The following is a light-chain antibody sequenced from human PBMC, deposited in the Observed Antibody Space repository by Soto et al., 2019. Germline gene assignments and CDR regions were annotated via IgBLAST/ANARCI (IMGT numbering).Light chain of an antibody. CDR1: QSISSF. CDR2: DAS. J-gene: IGKJ5*01. CDR3: QQLNSYPIT. V-gene: IGKV1-5*01. Sequence: IQLTQSPSTLSASVGDSVTITCRASQSISSFLAWYQQKPGKAPKLLIYDASSLQSGVPSRFSGSGSGTEFTLTISSLQPEDFATYFCQQLNSYPITFGQGTRLEIK.